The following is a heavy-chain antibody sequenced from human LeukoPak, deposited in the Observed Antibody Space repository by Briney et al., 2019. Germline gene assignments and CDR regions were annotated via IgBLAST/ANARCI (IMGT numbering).Heavy chain of an antibody. V-gene: IGHV1-69*13. D-gene: IGHD6-19*01. CDR2: IIPIFGTA. CDR3: ARDFSLAVAAINWFDP. Sequence: ASVKVSCKASGGTFSSYGISWVRQAPGQGLEWMGGIIPIFGTANYAQKFQGRVTITADESTSTAYMELSSLRSEDTAVYYCARDFSLAVAAINWFDPWGQGTLVTVSS. J-gene: IGHJ5*02. CDR1: GGTFSSYG.